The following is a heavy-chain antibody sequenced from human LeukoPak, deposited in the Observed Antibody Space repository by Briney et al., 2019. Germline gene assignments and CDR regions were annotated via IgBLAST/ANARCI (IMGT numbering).Heavy chain of an antibody. Sequence: GGSLRLSCAASGFTFSSYAMNWVRQAPGKGLEWVSAISGSGGSTYYADSVRGRLTISRDNSKDTLYLQMNSLRAEDTAVYYCAKDKVGYCSSTSCYAGFDYWGQGTLATVSS. CDR2: ISGSGGST. D-gene: IGHD2-2*01. CDR3: AKDKVGYCSSTSCYAGFDY. J-gene: IGHJ4*02. CDR1: GFTFSSYA. V-gene: IGHV3-23*01.